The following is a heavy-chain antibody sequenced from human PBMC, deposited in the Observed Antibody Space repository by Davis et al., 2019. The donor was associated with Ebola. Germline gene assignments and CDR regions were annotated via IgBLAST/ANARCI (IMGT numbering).Heavy chain of an antibody. CDR2: IYTSGST. D-gene: IGHD4/OR15-4a*01. CDR1: GGAISRFY. V-gene: IGHV4-4*07. J-gene: IGHJ6*02. CDR3: ARGLVPTTITHYYGMDV. Sequence: PSETLSLTCTVSGGAISRFYWSWIRQSAGKGLEWVGRIYTSGSTNYNPSLRSRVTMSVDTSKNKFFLKLRSVTAADTAVYYCARGLVPTTITHYYGMDVWGQGTTVTVSS.